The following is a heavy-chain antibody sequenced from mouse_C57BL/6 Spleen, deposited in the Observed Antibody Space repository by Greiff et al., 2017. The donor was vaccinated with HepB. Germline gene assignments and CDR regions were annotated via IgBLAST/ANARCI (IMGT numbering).Heavy chain of an antibody. Sequence: EVQLQESGPGLVKPSQSLSLTCSVTGYSITSGYYWNWIRQFPGNKLEWMGYISYDGSNNYNPSLKNRISITRDTSKNQFFLKLNSVTTEDTATYYCAREDTTGVEGYFDVWGTGTTVTVSS. CDR2: ISYDGSN. CDR3: AREDTTGVEGYFDV. CDR1: GYSITSGYY. V-gene: IGHV3-6*01. D-gene: IGHD1-1*01. J-gene: IGHJ1*03.